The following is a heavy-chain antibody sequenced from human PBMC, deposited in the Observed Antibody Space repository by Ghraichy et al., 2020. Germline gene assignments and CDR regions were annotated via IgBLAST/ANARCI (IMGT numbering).Heavy chain of an antibody. J-gene: IGHJ4*02. CDR1: GCPISSSYY. CDR2: ISYSGTT. V-gene: IGHV4-39*01. D-gene: IGHD2/OR15-2a*01. CDR3: VRTPHDYTPYSFRH. Sequence: SETLSLTCIVSGCPISSSYYWGWVRQSPGKALEWIGSISYSGTTYYHPSLKGRVTISVDTSKNQFSLKVTSVTAADTAVYYCVRTPHDYTPYSFRHWGQGTLVTVSS.